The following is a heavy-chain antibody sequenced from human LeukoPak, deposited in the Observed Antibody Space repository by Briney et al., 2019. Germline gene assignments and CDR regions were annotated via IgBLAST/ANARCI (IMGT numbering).Heavy chain of an antibody. CDR1: GGSFTSYA. Sequence: SVKVSCKASGGSFTSYAISWVRQAPGQGLEWMGRIIPILGIANYAQKFQGRVTITADKSTSTAYMELSSLRSEDTAVYYCVRIMITFWGVIPDYWGQGTLVTVSS. V-gene: IGHV1-69*04. D-gene: IGHD3-16*02. J-gene: IGHJ4*02. CDR2: IIPILGIA. CDR3: VRIMITFWGVIPDY.